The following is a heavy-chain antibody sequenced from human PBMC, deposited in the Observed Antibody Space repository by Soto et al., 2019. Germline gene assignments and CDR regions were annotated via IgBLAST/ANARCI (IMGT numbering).Heavy chain of an antibody. D-gene: IGHD6-13*01. CDR1: GFTFNRHA. CDR2: LSDSGASI. J-gene: IGHJ4*02. Sequence: EVQLLESGGGLVQPGGSLRLSCTASGFTFNRHAMTWVRQAPGKGLEWVSGLSDSGASIYYADSVKGRFTISRDNSMNTLYLQMNTLRAEDTAVYYYAKVSSSWYAGFFDLWGQGTLVTVSS. CDR3: AKVSSSWYAGFFDL. V-gene: IGHV3-23*01.